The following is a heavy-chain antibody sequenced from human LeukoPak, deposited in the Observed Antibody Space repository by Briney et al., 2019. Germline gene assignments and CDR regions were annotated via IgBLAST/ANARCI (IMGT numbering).Heavy chain of an antibody. J-gene: IGHJ5*02. CDR1: GYTFTSYG. CDR2: ISAYNGNT. V-gene: IGHV1-18*01. Sequence: ASVKVSCKASGYTFTSYGISWVRQAPGQGLEWMGWISAYNGNTNYAQKLQGRVTMTTDTSTSTAYMELRSLRSEDTAVYYCATVKWELHNWFDPWGQGTLVTVSS. D-gene: IGHD1-26*01. CDR3: ATVKWELHNWFDP.